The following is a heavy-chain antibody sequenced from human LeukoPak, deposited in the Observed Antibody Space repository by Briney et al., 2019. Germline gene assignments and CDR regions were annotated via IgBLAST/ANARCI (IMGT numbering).Heavy chain of an antibody. Sequence: PGGSLRLSCAASGLTFDDHGMSWVRQAPGKGLEWVSYISSSSSTIYYADSVKGRFTISRDNAKNSLYLQMNSLRAEDTAVYYCARVTCSGGSCDLDYWGQGTLVTVSS. CDR1: GLTFDDHG. CDR2: ISSSSSTI. CDR3: ARVTCSGGSCDLDY. J-gene: IGHJ4*02. V-gene: IGHV3-48*01. D-gene: IGHD2-15*01.